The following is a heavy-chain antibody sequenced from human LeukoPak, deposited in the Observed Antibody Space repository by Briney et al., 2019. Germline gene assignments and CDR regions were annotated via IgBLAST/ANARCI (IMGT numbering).Heavy chain of an antibody. V-gene: IGHV3-30*02. Sequence: GGSLRLSCAASGFTFSSYGMHWVRQAPGKGLEWVAFIRYDGSNKYYADSVKGRFTISRDNAKNSLYLQMNSLRAEDTAVYYCARDLRSGPRWHDYWGQGTLVTVSS. CDR1: GFTFSSYG. CDR2: IRYDGSNK. CDR3: ARDLRSGPRWHDY. D-gene: IGHD3-3*01. J-gene: IGHJ4*02.